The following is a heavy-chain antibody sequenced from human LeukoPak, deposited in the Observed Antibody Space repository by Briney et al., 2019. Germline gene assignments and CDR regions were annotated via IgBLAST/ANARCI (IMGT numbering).Heavy chain of an antibody. D-gene: IGHD6-13*01. CDR2: IRYDGSNK. J-gene: IGHJ4*02. V-gene: IGHV3-30*02. CDR3: AEGKVAAADPPGY. CDR1: GFTFSSYG. Sequence: PGGSLRLSCAASGFTFSSYGMHWVRQAPGKGLEWVAFIRYDGSNKYYADSVRGRFTISRDNSKNTLYLQMNSLRAEDTAVYYCAEGKVAAADPPGYWGQGTLVTVSS.